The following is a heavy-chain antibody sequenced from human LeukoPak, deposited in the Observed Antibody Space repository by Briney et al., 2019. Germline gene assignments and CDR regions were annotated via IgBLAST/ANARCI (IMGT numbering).Heavy chain of an antibody. D-gene: IGHD6-19*01. CDR1: GGSISSHY. Sequence: SETLSLTCTVSGGSISSHYWSWIRQPPGKGLEWIAYIFYSGSTNYNPSLRNRVTISVDTSKNQFSLKLSSVTAADTAVYYCARHGYTSGWYWGQGTLVTVSS. J-gene: IGHJ4*02. CDR3: ARHGYTSGWY. CDR2: IFYSGST. V-gene: IGHV4-59*08.